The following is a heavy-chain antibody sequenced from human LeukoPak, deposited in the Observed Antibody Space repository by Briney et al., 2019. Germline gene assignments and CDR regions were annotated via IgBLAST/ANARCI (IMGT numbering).Heavy chain of an antibody. Sequence: PGGSLRLSCAASGFTFSSYSMNWVRQAPGKGLEWVSSISSSSSYIYYADSVKGRFTISRDNAKNSLYLQMNSLRAEDTAVYYCARSSIAASTGHFDYWGQGTLVTVSS. CDR2: ISSSSSYI. D-gene: IGHD6-13*01. J-gene: IGHJ4*02. CDR1: GFTFSSYS. CDR3: ARSSIAASTGHFDY. V-gene: IGHV3-21*01.